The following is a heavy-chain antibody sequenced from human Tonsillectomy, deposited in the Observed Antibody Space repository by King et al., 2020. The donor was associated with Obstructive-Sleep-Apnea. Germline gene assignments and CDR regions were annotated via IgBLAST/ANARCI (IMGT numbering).Heavy chain of an antibody. J-gene: IGHJ6*02. CDR1: GGSISSYY. CDR3: ASKPAAIHTVGYYYGMDV. D-gene: IGHD2-2*01. CDR2: IYYSGST. Sequence: QLQESGPGLVKPSETLSLTCTVSGGSISSYYWSWIRQPPGKGLEWIGYIYYSGSTNYNPSLKSRVTISLDTSKNQFSLKLSSVTAADTAVYYCASKPAAIHTVGYYYGMDVWGQGTTVTVSS. V-gene: IGHV4-59*01.